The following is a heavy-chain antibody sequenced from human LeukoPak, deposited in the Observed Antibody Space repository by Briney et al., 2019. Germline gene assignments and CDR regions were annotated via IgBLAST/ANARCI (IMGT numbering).Heavy chain of an antibody. CDR3: ARAPPYNSGWYSDN. V-gene: IGHV3-33*01. D-gene: IGHD6-19*01. CDR1: GFTFSNHG. Sequence: GRSLRLSCAASGFTFSNHGMHWVRQAPGKGPEWVALIWYDGSNKYYGDSVKGRFTISRDNSKNTLYLQMNSLRAEDTAVYYCARAPPYNSGWYSDNWGQGTLVTVSS. CDR2: IWYDGSNK. J-gene: IGHJ4*02.